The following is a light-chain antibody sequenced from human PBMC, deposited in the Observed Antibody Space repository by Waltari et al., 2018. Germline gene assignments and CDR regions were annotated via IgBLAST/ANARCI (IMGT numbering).Light chain of an antibody. CDR3: QSYDISLSVV. J-gene: IGLJ3*02. CDR1: SSNIGAGYD. V-gene: IGLV1-40*01. Sequence: QSVLTQPPSVSGAPGQRVTISCPGRSSNIGAGYDVHWYQQLPGTAPKLLIYGNNNRPSGVPDRFSGSKSGTSASLAITGLQAEDEADYYCQSYDISLSVVFGGGTKLTVL. CDR2: GNN.